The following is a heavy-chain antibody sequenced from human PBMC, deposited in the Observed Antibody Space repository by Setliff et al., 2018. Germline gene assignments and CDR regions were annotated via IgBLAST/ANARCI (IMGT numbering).Heavy chain of an antibody. D-gene: IGHD2-2*01. CDR3: ARGRIGSTWTGDY. V-gene: IGHV1-2*02. Sequence: RASVKVSCKASGFSFTDHYMHWVRQAPGQGLEWMGWINLHGGGTNYAQNFQGRVTMTMDTSISTAYMELSGLRSDDTALYYCARGRIGSTWTGDYWGQGALVTVSS. CDR2: INLHGGGT. CDR1: GFSFTDHY. J-gene: IGHJ4*02.